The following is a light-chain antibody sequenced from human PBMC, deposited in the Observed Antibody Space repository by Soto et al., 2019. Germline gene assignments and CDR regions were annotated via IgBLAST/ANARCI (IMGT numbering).Light chain of an antibody. CDR2: AAS. Sequence: DIQMTQSPTSLSASVGDRVTITCRARQDIRNFLAWYQQKPGKAPKLLIYAASTLQSAFPSRFSGSGSGTDFTLTINSLQPEDVAPYSCQKYSSVPVFGPGTKVEIK. CDR1: QDIRNF. V-gene: IGKV1-27*01. CDR3: QKYSSVPV. J-gene: IGKJ3*01.